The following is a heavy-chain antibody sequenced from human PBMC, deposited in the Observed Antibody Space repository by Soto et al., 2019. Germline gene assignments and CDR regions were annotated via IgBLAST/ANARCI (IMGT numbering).Heavy chain of an antibody. J-gene: IGHJ4*02. V-gene: IGHV3-30*18. D-gene: IGHD5-12*01. Sequence: QVQLVESGGGVVQPEKSLRLSCAASGFTFNNYGMHWVRQAPGKGLEWVATISYDGVNNYYADSVKGRFTISRDNSKNTLYLQMNRLRAEDTAIYYCAKALQWLRSGNFDYWGQGTLVSVSS. CDR3: AKALQWLRSGNFDY. CDR1: GFTFNNYG. CDR2: ISYDGVNN.